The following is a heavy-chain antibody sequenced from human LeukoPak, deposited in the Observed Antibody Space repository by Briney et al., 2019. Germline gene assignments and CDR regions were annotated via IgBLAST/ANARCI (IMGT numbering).Heavy chain of an antibody. CDR1: GFTFDDYA. Sequence: PGGSLRLSCIASGFTFDDYAMHWVRQAPGKGLEWVSGISWNSGSIGYADSVKGQFTISRDNAKNSLYLQMNSLRAEDTALYYCAKGPSMATIDYWGPGTLVTVSS. J-gene: IGHJ4*02. D-gene: IGHD5-24*01. CDR3: AKGPSMATIDY. CDR2: ISWNSGSI. V-gene: IGHV3-9*01.